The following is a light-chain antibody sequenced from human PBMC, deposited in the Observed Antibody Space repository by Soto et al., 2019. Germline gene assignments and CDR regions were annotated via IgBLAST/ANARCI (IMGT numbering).Light chain of an antibody. Sequence: QYALTQPASVSGSPGQSITISCTGTSSDVGGYNYVSWYQQHPGKAPKLMIYDVSNRPSGVSNRFSGSKSGNTASLTISGLQAEDEADYYCSSYTSSSPLYVFGTGTKVTVL. J-gene: IGLJ1*01. V-gene: IGLV2-14*01. CDR1: SSDVGGYNY. CDR2: DVS. CDR3: SSYTSSSPLYV.